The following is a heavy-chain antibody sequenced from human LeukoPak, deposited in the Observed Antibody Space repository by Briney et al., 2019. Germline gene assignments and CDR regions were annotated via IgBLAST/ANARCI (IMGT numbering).Heavy chain of an antibody. V-gene: IGHV4-34*01. CDR2: INHSGST. CDR3: ARGARMRVSSSYHY. CDR1: GGSFSGYY. J-gene: IGHJ4*02. Sequence: PSETLSLTCAVYGGSFSGYYWSWIRQPPGKGLEWIGEINHSGSTNYNPSLKSRVTISVDTSKNQFSLKLSSVTAADTAVHYCARGARMRVSSSYHYWGQGTLVTVSS. D-gene: IGHD6-6*01.